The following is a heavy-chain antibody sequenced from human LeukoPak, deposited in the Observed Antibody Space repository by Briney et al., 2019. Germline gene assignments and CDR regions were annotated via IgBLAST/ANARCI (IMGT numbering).Heavy chain of an antibody. CDR1: GYTLTESS. CDR2: FDPEDGET. J-gene: IGHJ5*02. V-gene: IGHV1-24*01. CDR3: ATVRPFIAAAGSYPENWFDP. Sequence: ASVKVSCKVSGYTLTESSMHWVRQAPGKGLEWMGGFDPEDGETIYAQKFQGRVTMTEDTSTDTAYMELSSLRSEDTAVYYCATVRPFIAAAGSYPENWFDPWGQGTLVTVSS. D-gene: IGHD6-13*01.